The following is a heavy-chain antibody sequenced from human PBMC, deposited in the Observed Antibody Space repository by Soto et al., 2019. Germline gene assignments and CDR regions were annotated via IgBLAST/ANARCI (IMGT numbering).Heavy chain of an antibody. CDR2: IYYSGST. CDR1: GGSISSYY. Sequence: SETLSLTCTVSGGSISSYYWSWIRQPPGKGLEWIGYIYYSGSTNYNPSLKSRVTISVDTSKHQFSLKLGSVAAADTAVYYCARYKWRQNLFDPWGQGTLVTVSS. CDR3: ARYKWRQNLFDP. D-gene: IGHD1-20*01. V-gene: IGHV4-59*01. J-gene: IGHJ5*02.